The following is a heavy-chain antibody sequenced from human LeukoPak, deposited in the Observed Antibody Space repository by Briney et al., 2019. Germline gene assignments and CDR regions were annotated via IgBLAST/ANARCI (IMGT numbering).Heavy chain of an antibody. CDR2: IKQDGSEK. CDR3: AREGDYGSGSYYFDY. V-gene: IGHV3-7*01. CDR1: GFTFSSYW. J-gene: IGHJ4*02. D-gene: IGHD3-10*01. Sequence: GGSLRLSCAASGFTFSSYWMSWVRQAPGKGLEWVANIKQDGSEKYYVDSVKGRFTISRDNAKNSLYLQMNSLRAEDTAVYYCAREGDYGSGSYYFDYWGQGTLVTVSS.